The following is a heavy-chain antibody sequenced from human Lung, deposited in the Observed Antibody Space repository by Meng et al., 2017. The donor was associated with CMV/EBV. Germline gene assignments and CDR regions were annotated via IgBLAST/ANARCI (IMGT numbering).Heavy chain of an antibody. CDR3: VKDDDYHDSSGYFEY. CDR2: ISWNSDNT. V-gene: IGHV3-9*01. Sequence: GGSLRLXXVASGFRFDDFAMHWVRQVPGKGLEWVAGISWNSDNTGYAESVKGRFIISRDNARNSLYLQMNSLRPEDTALYYCVKDDDYHDSSGYFEYWGQGTXVTVSS. D-gene: IGHD3-22*01. CDR1: GFRFDDFA. J-gene: IGHJ4*03.